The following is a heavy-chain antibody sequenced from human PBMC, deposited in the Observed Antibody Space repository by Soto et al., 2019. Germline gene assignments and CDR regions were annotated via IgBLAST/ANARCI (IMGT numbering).Heavy chain of an antibody. V-gene: IGHV3-48*01. Sequence: EVQLVESGGGLVQPGGSLRLSCAASGFTFSNYGMNWVRQAPGRGLEWISYISSSSSTIYYADSVKGRFTISRDNXXKSLYLQMNSLRAEDTAVYYCVSYEGHQVIFSLDYWGQGTLVTVSS. CDR3: VSYEGHQVIFSLDY. CDR1: GFTFSNYG. CDR2: ISSSSSTI. D-gene: IGHD3-16*01. J-gene: IGHJ4*02.